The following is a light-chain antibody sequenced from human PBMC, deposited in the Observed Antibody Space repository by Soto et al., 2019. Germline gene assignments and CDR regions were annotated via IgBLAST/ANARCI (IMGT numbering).Light chain of an antibody. Sequence: QSVLTQPASVSGSPGQSITISCTGTSSDVGSYDLVSWYQQHPGKVPELILYGATKRPSGVSNRFSGSKSGNTASLTISGLQAEDEADYYCSSYTISTTYVFGHGTKLTVL. V-gene: IGLV2-14*02. J-gene: IGLJ1*01. CDR3: SSYTISTTYV. CDR1: SSDVGSYDL. CDR2: GAT.